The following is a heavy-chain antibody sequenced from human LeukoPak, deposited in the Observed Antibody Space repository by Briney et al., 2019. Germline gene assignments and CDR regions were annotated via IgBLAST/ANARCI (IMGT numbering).Heavy chain of an antibody. CDR1: GFTFSSYG. V-gene: IGHV3-30*03. CDR3: ATGGCSGGSCYSDFDY. Sequence: PGRSLRLPCAASGFTFSSYGMHWVRQAPGKGLEWVAVISYDGSNKYYADSVKGRFTISRDNSKNTLYLQMNSLRAEDTAVCYCATGGCSGGSCYSDFDYWGQGTLVTVSS. CDR2: ISYDGSNK. J-gene: IGHJ4*02. D-gene: IGHD2-15*01.